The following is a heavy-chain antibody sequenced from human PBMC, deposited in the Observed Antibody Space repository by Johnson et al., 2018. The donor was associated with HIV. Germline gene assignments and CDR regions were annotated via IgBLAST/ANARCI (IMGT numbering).Heavy chain of an antibody. Sequence: QVQLVESGGGVVLPGGSLRLSSAASGFTFSSYGMHWVRQAPGKGLEWVAFIRYDRSNKYYGDSVKGRFTISRDNSKNTLYLQMNSPRAEDTAVYYCARSRDYGPARSAFDIWGQGTMVTVSS. V-gene: IGHV3-30*02. J-gene: IGHJ3*02. CDR1: GFTFSSYG. CDR3: ARSRDYGPARSAFDI. CDR2: IRYDRSNK. D-gene: IGHD4-17*01.